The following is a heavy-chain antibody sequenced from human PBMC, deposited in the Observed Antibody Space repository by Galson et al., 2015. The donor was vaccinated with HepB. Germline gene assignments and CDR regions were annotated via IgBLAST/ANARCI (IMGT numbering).Heavy chain of an antibody. CDR3: AREGAVVPTAMPLDY. CDR1: GFTFSSYG. D-gene: IGHD2-2*01. Sequence: SLRLSCAASGFTFSSYGIHWVRQAPGKGLEWVALIWSDGSNKYYADSVEDRFTISRDNSKNTLYLQMNSLRAEDTAVYYCAREGAVVPTAMPLDYWGQGTLVTVSS. CDR2: IWSDGSNK. V-gene: IGHV3-33*01. J-gene: IGHJ4*02.